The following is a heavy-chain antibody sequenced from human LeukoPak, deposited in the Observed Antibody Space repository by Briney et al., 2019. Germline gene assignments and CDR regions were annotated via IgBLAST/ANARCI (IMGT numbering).Heavy chain of an antibody. CDR3: ARAAVNYDSSGYYPGGLDY. CDR1: GFTLSDHY. CDR2: ISYDGSNK. J-gene: IGHJ4*02. D-gene: IGHD3-22*01. V-gene: IGHV3-30-3*01. Sequence: GGSLRLSCAASGFTLSDHYMHWVRQAPGKGLEWVAVISYDGSNKYYADSVKGRFTISRDNSKNTLYLQMNSLRAEDTAVYYCARAAVNYDSSGYYPGGLDYWGQGTLVTVSS.